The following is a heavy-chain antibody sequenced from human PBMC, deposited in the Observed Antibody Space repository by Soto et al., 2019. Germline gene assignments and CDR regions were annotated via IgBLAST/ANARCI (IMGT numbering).Heavy chain of an antibody. J-gene: IGHJ4*02. CDR2: IYGSGGT. V-gene: IGHV4-4*07. CDR1: GCYLFSHC. CDR3: AREGASSYASRHFDN. D-gene: IGHD3-16*01. Sequence: SETLSRTCRFSGCYLFSHCVSLIRPHSGKGLEWIARIYGSGGTNYNPSLKSRVTMSLDTSKNKFSLRLTSVTAADTAVYYCAREGASSYASRHFDNWGPGTLVTVSS.